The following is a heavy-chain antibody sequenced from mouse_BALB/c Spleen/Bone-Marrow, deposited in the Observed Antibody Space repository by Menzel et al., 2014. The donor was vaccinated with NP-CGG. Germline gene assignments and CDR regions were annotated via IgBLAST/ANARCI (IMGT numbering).Heavy chain of an antibody. V-gene: IGHV7-3*02. CDR2: IRNKAKGYTS. CDR3: ARDINYDIYWYFDV. Sequence: EVMLVESGGGLVQPGGSLRLSCATSGFTFTDYYMSWVRQPPGKALEWLGFIRNKAKGYTSENSASVKGRFTIARDNSQSILYLQMNTLRAEDSATYCCARDINYDIYWYFDVWGAGTTVTVSS. J-gene: IGHJ1*01. D-gene: IGHD2-4*01. CDR1: GFTFTDYY.